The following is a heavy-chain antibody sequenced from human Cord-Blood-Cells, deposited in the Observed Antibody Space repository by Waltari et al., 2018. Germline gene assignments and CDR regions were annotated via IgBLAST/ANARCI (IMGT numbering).Heavy chain of an antibody. CDR2: IYWHDDK. CDR3: AHRLGPPHCSSTSCYEVGSFDP. CDR1: GFSLSTSGVG. V-gene: IGHV2-5*01. Sequence: QITLKESGPTLVKPTQTLTLTCTFSGFSLSTSGVGVGWIRQPPGKALEWLALIYWHDDKRYSPSLKSRLTITKDTSKNQVVLTMTNMDPVDTATYYCAHRLGPPHCSSTSCYEVGSFDPWGQGTLVTVSS. D-gene: IGHD2-2*01. J-gene: IGHJ5*02.